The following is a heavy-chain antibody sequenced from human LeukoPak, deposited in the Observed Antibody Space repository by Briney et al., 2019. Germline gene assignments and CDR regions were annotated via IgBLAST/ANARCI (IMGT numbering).Heavy chain of an antibody. CDR1: GFTVSSNY. CDR2: IYSGGST. V-gene: IGHV3-66*01. J-gene: IGHJ6*03. Sequence: PGGSLRLSCAASGFTVSSNYMSWVRQAPGKGLEWVSVIYSGGSTYYADSVKGRFTISRDNSKNTLYLQMNSLRAEGTAVYYCARDPSNYYMDVWGKGTTVTVSS. CDR3: ARDPSNYYMDV.